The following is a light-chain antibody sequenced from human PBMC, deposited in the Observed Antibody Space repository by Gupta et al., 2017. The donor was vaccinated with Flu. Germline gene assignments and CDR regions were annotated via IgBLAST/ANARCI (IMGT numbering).Light chain of an antibody. Sequence: SYELTQPPSVSVSPGQTATITCTGDKLGDRYASWYQQKPGQSPVMVLYQDSRRPSGIPERFSGSSSGNTATLTISGTQPMDEADYFCQAWDSTTAVVFGGGTKLTVL. CDR2: QDS. CDR3: QAWDSTTAVV. J-gene: IGLJ3*02. V-gene: IGLV3-1*01. CDR1: KLGDRY.